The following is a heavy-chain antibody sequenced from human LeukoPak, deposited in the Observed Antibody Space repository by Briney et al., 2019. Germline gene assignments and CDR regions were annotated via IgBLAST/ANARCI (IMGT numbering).Heavy chain of an antibody. CDR1: GGSFSGYY. Sequence: PSETLSLTCAVYGGSFSGYYWSWIRQPPGKGLEWIGEINHSGSTNYNPSLKSRVTISVDTPKNQFSLKLSSVTAADTAVYYCARGLGIAVAGTFDYWGQGTLVTVSS. D-gene: IGHD6-19*01. J-gene: IGHJ4*02. CDR2: INHSGST. CDR3: ARGLGIAVAGTFDY. V-gene: IGHV4-34*01.